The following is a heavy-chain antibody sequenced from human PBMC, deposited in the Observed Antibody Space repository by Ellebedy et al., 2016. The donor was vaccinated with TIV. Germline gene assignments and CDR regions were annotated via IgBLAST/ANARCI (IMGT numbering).Heavy chain of an antibody. CDR1: GFNFRSYW. CDR3: ARRASYGDYAVQVNPWFDP. D-gene: IGHD4-17*01. CDR2: IRQEGDEI. J-gene: IGHJ5*02. Sequence: GESLKISCAASGFNFRSYWMTWVRQAPGKGLEWVATIRQEGDEIYYVESVKGRFTISRDNAKKSLFLQMNSLRVEDTAVYYCARRASYGDYAVQVNPWFDPWGQGTLVTVSS. V-gene: IGHV3-7*01.